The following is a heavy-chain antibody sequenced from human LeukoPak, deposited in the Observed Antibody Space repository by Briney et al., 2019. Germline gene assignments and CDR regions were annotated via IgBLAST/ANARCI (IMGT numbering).Heavy chain of an antibody. J-gene: IGHJ6*02. CDR1: GYSFTSYW. CDR3: ARQPSSGVYYYYYGMDV. Sequence: GESLKISCKGSGYSFTSYWIGWVRQMPGKGLEWMGIIYPGDSDTRYSPSFQGQVTISADKSISTAYLQWSSLKASDTAMYYCARQPSSGVYYYYYGMDVWGQGTTVTVSS. V-gene: IGHV5-51*01. D-gene: IGHD2-15*01. CDR2: IYPGDSDT.